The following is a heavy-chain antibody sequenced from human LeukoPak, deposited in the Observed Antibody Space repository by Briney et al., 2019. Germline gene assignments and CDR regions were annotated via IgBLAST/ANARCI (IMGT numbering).Heavy chain of an antibody. CDR2: IYYSGST. CDR1: GGSIISPSYY. CDR3: ARDLMLAARGENYFDY. Sequence: SGTLSLTCTVSGGSIISPSYYWGWIRQPPGKGLEWIGSIYYSGSTYYNPSLKSRVTISVDTSKNQFSLKLSSVTAADTAVYYCARDLMLAARGENYFDYWGQGTLVTVSS. V-gene: IGHV4-39*07. D-gene: IGHD6-6*01. J-gene: IGHJ4*02.